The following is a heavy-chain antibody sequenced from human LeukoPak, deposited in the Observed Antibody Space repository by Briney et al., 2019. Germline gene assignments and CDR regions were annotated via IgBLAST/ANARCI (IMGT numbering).Heavy chain of an antibody. V-gene: IGHV4-39*01. CDR1: GGSFSGYY. J-gene: IGHJ6*02. Sequence: SETLPLTCAVYGGSFSGYYWGWIRQPPGKGLEWIGSIYYSGSTYYNPSLKSRVTISVDTSKNQFSLKLSSVAAADTAVYYCARHGIGVVVPAAIGGPPDKYGMDVWGQGTTVTVSS. CDR2: IYYSGST. D-gene: IGHD2-2*02. CDR3: ARHGIGVVVPAAIGGPPDKYGMDV.